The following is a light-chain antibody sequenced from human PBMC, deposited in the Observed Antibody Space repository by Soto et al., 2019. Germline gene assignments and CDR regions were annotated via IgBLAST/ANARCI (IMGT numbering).Light chain of an antibody. CDR1: SSDIGAYNY. Sequence: QSALTHPASVSGSPGQSITISCTGTSSDIGAYNYVSWYQQHPGKAPKLMIYEVGNRPSGLSNRFSGSKSGNTASLTISGLQAEDEADYFCSSYTSSSTLYVFGTGTKVTVL. CDR3: SSYTSSSTLYV. J-gene: IGLJ1*01. V-gene: IGLV2-14*01. CDR2: EVG.